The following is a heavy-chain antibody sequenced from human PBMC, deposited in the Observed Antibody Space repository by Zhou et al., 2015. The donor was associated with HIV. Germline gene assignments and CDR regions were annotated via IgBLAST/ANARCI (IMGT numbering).Heavy chain of an antibody. J-gene: IGHJ4*02. Sequence: VQLVESGGGLVKPGGSLRLSCAASGFTFDDYAMHWVRQAPGKGLEWVSGISWNSGSIGYADSVKGRFTISRDNAKNSLYLQMNSLRAEDTALYYCAKGIHILEWLSNFDYWGQGTLVTVSS. CDR1: GFTFDDYA. D-gene: IGHD3-3*01. CDR2: ISWNSGSI. CDR3: AKGIHILEWLSNFDY. V-gene: IGHV3-9*01.